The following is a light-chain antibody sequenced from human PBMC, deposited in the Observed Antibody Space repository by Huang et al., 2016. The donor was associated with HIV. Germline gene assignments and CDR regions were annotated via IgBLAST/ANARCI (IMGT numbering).Light chain of an antibody. CDR1: QSVSSN. CDR3: QQYNNWPPWT. J-gene: IGKJ1*01. CDR2: AAS. V-gene: IGKV3-15*01. Sequence: EMVMTQSPATLSVSPAERATLSCRASQSVSSNLAWYQQKPGQAPRLLIYAASTRATGVPARFSGSGSGTEFTLTISSLQSEDFAIYYCQQYNNWPPWTFGQGTKVEI.